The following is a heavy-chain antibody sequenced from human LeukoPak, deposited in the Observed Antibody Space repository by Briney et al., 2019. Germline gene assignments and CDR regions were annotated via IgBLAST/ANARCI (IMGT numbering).Heavy chain of an antibody. CDR1: GGSISSGGYY. V-gene: IGHV4-31*03. J-gene: IGHJ4*02. CDR2: IYYSGST. CDR3: ARDGGRACTGGSCSPLGFDY. Sequence: SETLSLTSTVSGGSISSGGYYWSWIRQHPGKGLEWIGYIYYSGSTYYNPSLKSRVTISVDTSKNQFSLKLSSVTAADTAVYHCARDGGRACTGGSCSPLGFDYWGQGTLVTVSS. D-gene: IGHD2-15*01.